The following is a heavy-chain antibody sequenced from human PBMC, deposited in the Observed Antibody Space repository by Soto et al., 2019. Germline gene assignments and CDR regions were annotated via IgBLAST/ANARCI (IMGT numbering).Heavy chain of an antibody. V-gene: IGHV4-39*01. J-gene: IGHJ5*01. CDR1: GVSIHNSHSF. CDR3: GRVVEGAPRHPHFDS. D-gene: IGHD2-15*01. Sequence: QLQLHESGPGLVKPSETLSLTCAVSGVSIHNSHSFWAWIRQPPGKGLEFIGSVYYSGGTNYNPSLKSRVSISVDTSKNQLSLRVSSVPAADTAVYYSGRVVEGAPRHPHFDSWGQGTLVTVSS. CDR2: VYYSGGT.